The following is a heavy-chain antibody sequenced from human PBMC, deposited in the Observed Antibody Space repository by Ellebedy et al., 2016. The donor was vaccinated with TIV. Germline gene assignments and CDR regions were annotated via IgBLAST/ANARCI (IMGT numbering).Heavy chain of an antibody. Sequence: KVSCKGSGYSFTSYWIGWVRQMPAKGREGMGNIFPGHSNTAYIPPFQGQVTISADKSISSAYLQCSSLKASDTAMYYCVRGPLGYCSGGSCSADYWGQGTLVTVSS. CDR3: VRGPLGYCSGGSCSADY. V-gene: IGHV5-51*01. CDR1: GYSFTSYW. CDR2: IFPGHSNT. J-gene: IGHJ4*02. D-gene: IGHD2-15*01.